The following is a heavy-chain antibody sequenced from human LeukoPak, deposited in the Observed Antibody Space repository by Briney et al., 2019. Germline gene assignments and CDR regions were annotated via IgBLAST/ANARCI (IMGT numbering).Heavy chain of an antibody. J-gene: IGHJ4*02. CDR3: AKGDTMIVVVILFDY. D-gene: IGHD3-22*01. CDR1: GFTLTSYA. CDR2: ISGSGGST. V-gene: IGHV3-23*01. Sequence: GGSLRLSCAASGFTLTSYAMSRFLQAPGKGLEWASAISGSGGSTYYADSVKGRFTISRDNSKKTLYLQMNSLRAEDTAVYYCAKGDTMIVVVILFDYWGQGTLVTVSS.